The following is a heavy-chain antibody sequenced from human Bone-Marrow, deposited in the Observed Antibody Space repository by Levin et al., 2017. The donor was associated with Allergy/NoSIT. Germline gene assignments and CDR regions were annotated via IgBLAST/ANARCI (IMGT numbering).Heavy chain of an antibody. D-gene: IGHD1-7*01. Sequence: SCAASGFSFNNYIMNWVRQAPGKGLEWVSSISSSGTSVYLADSVKGRFSVSRDNAWNSLSLQMNSLRAEDTAVYFCAREVGAWNSHYFDFWGQGTLVTVSS. V-gene: IGHV3-21*01. CDR3: AREVGAWNSHYFDF. J-gene: IGHJ4*02. CDR1: GFSFNNYI. CDR2: ISSSGTSV.